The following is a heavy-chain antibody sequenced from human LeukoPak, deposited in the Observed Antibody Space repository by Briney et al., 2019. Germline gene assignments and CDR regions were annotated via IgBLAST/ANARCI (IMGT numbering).Heavy chain of an antibody. CDR2: ISTSSSYI. CDR3: AKEPWSSDY. Sequence: PGGSLRLSCAASGFTFSSYSMNWVRQAPGKGLEWASSISTSSSYIYYADSVKGRFTISRDNSKNTLYLQMNSLRAEGTAVYYCAKEPWSSDYWGQGTLVTVSS. J-gene: IGHJ4*02. CDR1: GFTFSSYS. V-gene: IGHV3-21*04. D-gene: IGHD2-8*02.